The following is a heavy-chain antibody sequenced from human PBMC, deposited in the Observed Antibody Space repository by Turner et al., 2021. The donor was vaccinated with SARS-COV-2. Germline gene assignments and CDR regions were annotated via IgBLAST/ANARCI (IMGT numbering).Heavy chain of an antibody. Sequence: QLQLQESGPGLVKPSETLSLTCTVSGGSISSSTYYWGWIRQPPGKGLEWMGTIYYSGSTNYNPSLKSRVTISVNTSKNQFSLKLSSVTAADTAVYYCAGSYSGYESDDAFDIWGQGTMVTVSS. CDR2: IYYSGST. CDR3: AGSYSGYESDDAFDI. V-gene: IGHV4-39*01. CDR1: GGSISSSTYY. J-gene: IGHJ3*02. D-gene: IGHD5-12*01.